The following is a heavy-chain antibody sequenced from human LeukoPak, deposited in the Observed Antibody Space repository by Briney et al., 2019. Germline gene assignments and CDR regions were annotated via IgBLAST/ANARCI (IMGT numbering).Heavy chain of an antibody. CDR2: INPNSGVT. D-gene: IGHD3-10*01. Sequence: ASVTASCKASGYTFTDYYIHWVRQAPGQGLEWLGWINPNSGVTNYAQKFQGWVTMTRDTSISTAYMELSRLRSDDTAVYYCARVSLIYGSGSYYQSPLAYWGQGTLVTVSS. CDR3: ARVSLIYGSGSYYQSPLAY. V-gene: IGHV1-2*04. J-gene: IGHJ4*02. CDR1: GYTFTDYY.